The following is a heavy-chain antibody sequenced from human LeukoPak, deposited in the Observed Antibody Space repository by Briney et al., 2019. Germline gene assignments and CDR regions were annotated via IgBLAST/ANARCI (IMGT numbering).Heavy chain of an antibody. CDR1: GFTFSSYA. Sequence: PGRSLRLSCAASGFTFSSYAMHWVRQAPGKGLEWVAVISYDGSNKYYADSVKGRFTISRDNSKNTLYLQMNSLRAEDTAVYYCARASAAGRVYAFDIWGQGTMVTVSS. D-gene: IGHD6-13*01. J-gene: IGHJ3*02. V-gene: IGHV3-30*04. CDR2: ISYDGSNK. CDR3: ARASAAGRVYAFDI.